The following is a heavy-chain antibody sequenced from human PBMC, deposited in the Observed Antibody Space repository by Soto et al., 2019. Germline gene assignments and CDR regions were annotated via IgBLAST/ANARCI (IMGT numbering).Heavy chain of an antibody. D-gene: IGHD3-10*01. CDR2: ISAHNGNT. CDR3: ARDVNSGTFDY. V-gene: IGHV1-18*01. Sequence: QVQLVQSGAEVKKPGASVKVSCKASGYTFTSYAISWVRQAPGQGLEWMGWISAHNGNTKYAQKLQGRGTMTTDTSTSTAYMDPRSLRSDDTAVYYCARDVNSGTFDYWGQGTLVTVSS. J-gene: IGHJ4*02. CDR1: GYTFTSYA.